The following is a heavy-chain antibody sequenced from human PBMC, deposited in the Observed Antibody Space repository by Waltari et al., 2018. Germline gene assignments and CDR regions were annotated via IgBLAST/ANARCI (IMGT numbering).Heavy chain of an antibody. Sequence: QVQLVQSGAEVKKPGSSVKVSCKASGGTFSSYTISWVRQAPGQGLEWMGRRIPSLGIANYGQKFQGRVTITADKSTSTAYMELSSLRSEDTAVYYCARDLRGAAAGADYWGQGTLVTVSS. CDR1: GGTFSSYT. CDR2: RIPSLGIA. V-gene: IGHV1-69*08. D-gene: IGHD6-13*01. J-gene: IGHJ4*02. CDR3: ARDLRGAAAGADY.